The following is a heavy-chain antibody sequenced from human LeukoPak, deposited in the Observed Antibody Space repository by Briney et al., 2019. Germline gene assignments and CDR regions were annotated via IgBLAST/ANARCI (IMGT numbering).Heavy chain of an antibody. CDR3: ARDQGYSYGNPHFDY. V-gene: IGHV4-38-2*02. CDR2: IYHSGST. J-gene: IGHJ4*02. D-gene: IGHD5-18*01. CDR1: GYSISSGYY. Sequence: PSQTLSLTCTVSGYSISSGYYWGWIRQPPGKGLEWIGSIYHSGSTYYNPSLKSRVTISVDASKNQFSLKLSSVTAADTAVYYCARDQGYSYGNPHFDYWGQGTLVTVSS.